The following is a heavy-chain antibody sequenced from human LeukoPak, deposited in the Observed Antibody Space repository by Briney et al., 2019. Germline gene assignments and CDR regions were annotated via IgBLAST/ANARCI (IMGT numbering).Heavy chain of an antibody. CDR2: VDPEDGET. Sequence: ASVKLSCKVSGYTFTDYYMHWVQQAPGKGLEWMGLVDPEDGETIYAEKFQGRVTITADTSTDTAYMELSSLRSEDTAVYYCATGSPNWFDPWGPGTLVTVSS. D-gene: IGHD3-10*01. CDR3: ATGSPNWFDP. CDR1: GYTFTDYY. V-gene: IGHV1-69-2*01. J-gene: IGHJ5*02.